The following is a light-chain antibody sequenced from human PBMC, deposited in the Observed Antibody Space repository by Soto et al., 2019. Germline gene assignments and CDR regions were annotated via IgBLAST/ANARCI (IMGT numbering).Light chain of an antibody. J-gene: IGKJ1*01. Sequence: DIQMTQSPSTLSASVGDRVTITCRASQSISSWLAWYQQKPGKAPKLLIYRASSLESGVPSRFSGSGSGTEFTLTISSLQPDDFATYYCQQHNSYSTFGQGTKVEMK. V-gene: IGKV1-5*03. CDR3: QQHNSYST. CDR1: QSISSW. CDR2: RAS.